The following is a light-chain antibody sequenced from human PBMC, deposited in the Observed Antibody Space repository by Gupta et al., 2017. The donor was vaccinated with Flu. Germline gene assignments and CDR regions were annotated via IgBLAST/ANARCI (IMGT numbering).Light chain of an antibody. Sequence: QSALIQPPSASGSPGQSVTTSCTGTSSDVGGYNYVSWYQQHPGKAPKLMIYEVTKRPSGVPDRFSGSKSGNTASLTVSGLQAEDEADYYCCSYAGSNSLVFGGGTKLTVL. CDR3: CSYAGSNSLV. J-gene: IGLJ3*02. CDR2: EVT. CDR1: SSDVGGYNY. V-gene: IGLV2-8*01.